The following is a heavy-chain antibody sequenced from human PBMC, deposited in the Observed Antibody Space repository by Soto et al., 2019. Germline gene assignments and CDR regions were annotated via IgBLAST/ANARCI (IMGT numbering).Heavy chain of an antibody. CDR1: GDSVSSNSAA. V-gene: IGHV6-1*01. Sequence: SQTLSLTCAISGDSVSSNSAAWSWIRQSPSRGLEWMGRTFYRSKWYNDYAVSVKGRITINPDTSKNQFSLQLNSVTPEDTAVYYCAKEGGNHYYYYAMDVWGQGTTVTVSS. CDR3: AKEGGNHYYYYAMDV. CDR2: TFYRSKWYN. J-gene: IGHJ6*02. D-gene: IGHD1-26*01.